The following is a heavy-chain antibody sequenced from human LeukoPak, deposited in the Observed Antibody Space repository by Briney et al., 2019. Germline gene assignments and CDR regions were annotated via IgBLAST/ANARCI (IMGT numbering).Heavy chain of an antibody. CDR3: TRPVCSVGSCYLFDY. Sequence: GGSLRLSCAASGFTFSGSAMHRVRQASGKGLEWVGRIRSKVNSYATAYAASVKGRFTISRDDSKNTAYLQMSSLKTEDTAVYYCTRPVCSVGSCYLFDYWGQGTLVTVSA. D-gene: IGHD2-15*01. CDR1: GFTFSGSA. J-gene: IGHJ4*02. CDR2: IRSKVNSYAT. V-gene: IGHV3-73*01.